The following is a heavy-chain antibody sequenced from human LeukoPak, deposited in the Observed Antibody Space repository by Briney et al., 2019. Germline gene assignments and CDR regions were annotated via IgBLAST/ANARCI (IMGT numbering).Heavy chain of an antibody. V-gene: IGHV3-23*01. CDR3: AKDRTTSGTFFPDD. CDR2: ISGSGDNT. Sequence: GGSLRLSCAGSGFTFRSYTMTWVRKPPGKGLEWVSAISGSGDNTKYADSEKGRFTVSRDNSKDTLYLQMNSLRAEDTAIYYCAKDRTTSGTFFPDDWGQGTLVTVSS. J-gene: IGHJ4*02. D-gene: IGHD1-14*01. CDR1: GFTFRSYT.